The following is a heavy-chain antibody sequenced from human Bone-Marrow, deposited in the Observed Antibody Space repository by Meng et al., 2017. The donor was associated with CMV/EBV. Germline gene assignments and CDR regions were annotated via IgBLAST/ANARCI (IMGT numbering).Heavy chain of an antibody. Sequence: SETLSLTCTVSGGSISSTNYYWGWIRQPPGKGLEWIGTIYYSGSTYYNPSLKSRVTISVDTSKDQSSLKLSSVTAADTAVYYCARTCDIRQYDAFDIWGQGTMVTVSS. CDR1: GGSISSTNYY. CDR3: ARTCDIRQYDAFDI. V-gene: IGHV4-39*07. J-gene: IGHJ3*02. D-gene: IGHD1-1*01. CDR2: IYYSGST.